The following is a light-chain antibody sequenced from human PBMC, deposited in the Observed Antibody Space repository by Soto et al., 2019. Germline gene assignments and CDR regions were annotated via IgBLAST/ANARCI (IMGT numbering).Light chain of an antibody. CDR3: QSYDNSLNEWV. Sequence: QSVLTQPPSVSGAPGQRVTISCTGTASSIAARYDVHWYQQIPGKAPKLLIHGNNNRPSGVPDRFSASKSGISASLAITGLQADDEADYYCQSYDNSLNEWVFGGGTQLTVL. CDR2: GNN. V-gene: IGLV1-40*01. CDR1: ASSIAARYD. J-gene: IGLJ3*02.